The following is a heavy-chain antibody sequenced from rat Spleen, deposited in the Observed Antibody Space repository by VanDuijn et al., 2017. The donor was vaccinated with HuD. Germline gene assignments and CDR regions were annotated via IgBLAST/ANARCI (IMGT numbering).Heavy chain of an antibody. CDR3: ARRGPDWYFDF. CDR1: GFTFNNYW. Sequence: EVQLVESGGGLVQPGRSLKLSCVASGFTFNNYWMTWIRQAPGEGLEWISSISPDGGSTYYPDSVQGRFTISRDNAKSSLYLQMDSLRSEDTATYYCARRGPDWYFDFWGPGTMVTVSS. CDR2: ISPDGGST. D-gene: IGHD4-3*01. V-gene: IGHV5-31*01. J-gene: IGHJ1*01.